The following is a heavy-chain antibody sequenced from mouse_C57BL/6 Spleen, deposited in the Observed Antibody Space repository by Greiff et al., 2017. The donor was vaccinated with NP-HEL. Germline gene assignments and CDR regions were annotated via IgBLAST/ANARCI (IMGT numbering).Heavy chain of an antibody. V-gene: IGHV14-3*01. CDR1: GFNIKNTY. D-gene: IGHD1-1*01. Sequence: VHVKQSVAELVRPGASVKLSCTASGFNIKNTYMHWVKQRPEQGLEWIGRIDPANGNTKYAPKFQGKATITADTSSNTAYLQLSSLTSEDTAIYYCALYYYGSYWYFDVWGTGTTVTVSS. CDR2: IDPANGNT. J-gene: IGHJ1*03. CDR3: ALYYYGSYWYFDV.